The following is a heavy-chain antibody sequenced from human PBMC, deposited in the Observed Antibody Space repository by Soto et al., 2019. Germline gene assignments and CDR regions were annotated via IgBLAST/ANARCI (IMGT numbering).Heavy chain of an antibody. V-gene: IGHV3-74*01. J-gene: IGHJ6*02. CDR3: ARDQTGDTAMRYYYYYGMDV. Sequence: GGSLRLSCAASGFTFSSYWMHWVRQAPGKGLVWVSRINSDGSSTSYADSVKGRFTIPRDNAKNTLYLQMNSLRAEDTAVYYCARDQTGDTAMRYYYYYGMDVWGQGTTVTVSS. CDR1: GFTFSSYW. CDR2: INSDGSST. D-gene: IGHD5-18*01.